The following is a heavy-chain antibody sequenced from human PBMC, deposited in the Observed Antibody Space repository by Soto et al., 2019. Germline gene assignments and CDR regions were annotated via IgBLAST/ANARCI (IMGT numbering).Heavy chain of an antibody. Sequence: QVQLQQWGAGPLRPLETLSLTCGVSGGAFSGYYWAWIRQSPGKGLEWIGEIHDRGSINYNPALKSRISISVDTSKKHYSLKLRSVNAADTAVYYCARESHDILTGPPWVWYFDLGGSGTLVTVSS. V-gene: IGHV4-34*01. J-gene: IGHJ2*01. CDR3: ARESHDILTGPPWVWYFDL. CDR1: GGAFSGYY. CDR2: IHDRGSI. D-gene: IGHD3-9*01.